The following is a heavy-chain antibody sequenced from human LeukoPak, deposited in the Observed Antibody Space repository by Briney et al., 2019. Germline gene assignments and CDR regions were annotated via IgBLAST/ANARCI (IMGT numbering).Heavy chain of an antibody. D-gene: IGHD6-13*01. CDR3: TSYSSSFDYYYYYMDV. J-gene: IGHJ6*03. Sequence: GGSLRLSCAASGFTFSGSAMHWVRQASGKGLEWVGRISSKANSYATAYAASVKGRFTISRDDSKNTAYLQMNSLKTEDTAVYYCTSYSSSFDYYYYYMDVWGKRTTVTVSS. V-gene: IGHV3-73*01. CDR1: GFTFSGSA. CDR2: ISSKANSYAT.